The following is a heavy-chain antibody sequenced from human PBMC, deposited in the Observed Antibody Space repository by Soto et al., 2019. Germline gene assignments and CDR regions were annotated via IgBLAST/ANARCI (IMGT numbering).Heavy chain of an antibody. Sequence: ASVKVSCTASGYTFTSYGISWVRQAPGQGLEWMGWISAYNGNTNYAQKLQGRVTMTTDTSTSTAYMELRSLRSDDTAVYYCARWAGGYYDFWSGYFDYWGQGTLVTVSS. V-gene: IGHV1-18*01. D-gene: IGHD3-3*01. CDR2: ISAYNGNT. J-gene: IGHJ4*02. CDR1: GYTFTSYG. CDR3: ARWAGGYYDFWSGYFDY.